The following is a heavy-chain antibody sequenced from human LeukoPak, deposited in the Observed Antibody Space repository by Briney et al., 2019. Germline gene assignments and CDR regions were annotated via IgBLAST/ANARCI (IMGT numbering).Heavy chain of an antibody. CDR3: ARSARPGSSSLEYFQH. V-gene: IGHV3-23*01. J-gene: IGHJ1*01. D-gene: IGHD6-13*01. Sequence: GGSLRLSCAASGFTFSTYAMNWVRQAPGKGLEWVSAISGSGGSTYYADSVKGRFTISRDNSKNTLYLQMNSLRAEDTAVYYCARSARPGSSSLEYFQHWGQGTLVTVSS. CDR2: ISGSGGST. CDR1: GFTFSTYA.